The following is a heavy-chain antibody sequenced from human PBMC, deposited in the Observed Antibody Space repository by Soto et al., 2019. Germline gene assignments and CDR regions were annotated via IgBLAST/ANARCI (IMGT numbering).Heavy chain of an antibody. Sequence: GGSLRLSCAASGFTFSSYAMSWVRQAPGKGLEWVSAISGSGGSTYYADSVKGRFTISRDNSKNTLYLQMNSLRAEDTAVYYCAKDSWFGYYDSSGYFDDADRFDYWGQGTLVTVSS. J-gene: IGHJ4*02. CDR2: ISGSGGST. CDR1: GFTFSSYA. CDR3: AKDSWFGYYDSSGYFDDADRFDY. V-gene: IGHV3-23*01. D-gene: IGHD3-22*01.